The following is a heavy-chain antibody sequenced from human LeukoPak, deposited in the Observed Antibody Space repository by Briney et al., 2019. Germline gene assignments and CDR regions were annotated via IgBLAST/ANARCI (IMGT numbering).Heavy chain of an antibody. Sequence: GGSLRLSCAASGFTFSSYAMHWVRQAPGKGLEGVAVISYDGSNKYYADSVKGRFTISRDNSKNTLYLQMNSLRAEDTAVYYCARERSYCSSTSCYAVDYWGQGTLVTVSS. J-gene: IGHJ4*02. CDR1: GFTFSSYA. V-gene: IGHV3-30*04. D-gene: IGHD2-2*01. CDR2: ISYDGSNK. CDR3: ARERSYCSSTSCYAVDY.